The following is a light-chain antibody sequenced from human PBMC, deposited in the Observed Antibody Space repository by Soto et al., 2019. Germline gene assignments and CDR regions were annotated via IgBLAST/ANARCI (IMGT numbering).Light chain of an antibody. V-gene: IGKV3-15*01. CDR3: QQYDKWPRT. J-gene: IGKJ1*01. CDR1: QSISSY. Sequence: IVLTQSPGTLSLSPGERATLSCRASQSISSYLAWYQQKLGQAPRLLRYFASTRATAVPARFTAGGSGTEFTLTISSLQSDDLAVYYCQQYDKWPRTFGQGTKVDI. CDR2: FAS.